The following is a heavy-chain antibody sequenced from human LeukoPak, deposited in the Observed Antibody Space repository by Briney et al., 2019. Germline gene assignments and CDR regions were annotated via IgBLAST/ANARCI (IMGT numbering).Heavy chain of an antibody. V-gene: IGHV3-48*02. CDR2: ISGSTRTI. J-gene: IGHJ6*03. Sequence: GGSLRLSCAASGFTFSRYGMNWVRQAPGKGLEWVSYISGSTRTIYDADSVKGRFTISRDNAKNSLYLQMNSLRDEDTAVYYCARDPLRCLQNNYYYYYMDVWGKGTTVTVSS. D-gene: IGHD5-24*01. CDR1: GFTFSRYG. CDR3: ARDPLRCLQNNYYYYYMDV.